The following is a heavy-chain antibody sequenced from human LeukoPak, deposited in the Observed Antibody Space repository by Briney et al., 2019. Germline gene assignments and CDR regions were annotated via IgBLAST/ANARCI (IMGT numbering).Heavy chain of an antibody. J-gene: IGHJ4*02. CDR2: IKQDGSEK. V-gene: IGHV3-7*01. CDR3: ARFPDC. CDR1: GFTFSNYW. Sequence: PGGSLRLSCAPSGFTFSNYWMTWVRQAPGKGLEWVANIKQDGSEKYYVGSVKGRFTISRDNAKNSLYLQMNNLRAEDTAVYYCARFPDCWGQGTLVTVSS.